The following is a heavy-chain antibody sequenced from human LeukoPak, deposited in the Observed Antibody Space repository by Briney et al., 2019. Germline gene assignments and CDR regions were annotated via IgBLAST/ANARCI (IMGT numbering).Heavy chain of an antibody. D-gene: IGHD6-19*01. CDR1: GYTFTGYY. J-gene: IGHJ4*02. V-gene: IGHV1-69*13. CDR2: IIPIFGTA. CDR3: ARGYSSGWWYFDY. Sequence: ASVKVSCKASGYTFTGYYLHWVRQAPGQGLEWMGVIIPIFGTANYAQKFQGRVTITADESTSTAYMELSSLRSEDTAVYYCARGYSSGWWYFDYWGQGTLVTVSS.